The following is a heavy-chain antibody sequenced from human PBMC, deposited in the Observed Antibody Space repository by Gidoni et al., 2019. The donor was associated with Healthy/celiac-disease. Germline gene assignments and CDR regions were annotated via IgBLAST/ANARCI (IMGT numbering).Heavy chain of an antibody. CDR1: GFTFDGFP. CDR3: AKEIYVGKQLEADYYYYYGMDV. V-gene: IGHV3-9*01. J-gene: IGHJ6*02. Sequence: EVQLVESGGGLEQPGRSLGPSCAASGFTFDGFPLHRFRQAPGQGLEWVSGISWNSGSIGYADSVKGRLAISRDNAKNSLYLQMNSLRAEDTALYYCAKEIYVGKQLEADYYYYYGMDVWGQGTTVTVSS. D-gene: IGHD1-26*01. CDR2: ISWNSGSI.